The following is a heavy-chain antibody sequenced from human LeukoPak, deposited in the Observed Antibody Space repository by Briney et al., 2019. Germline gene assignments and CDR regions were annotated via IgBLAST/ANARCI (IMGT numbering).Heavy chain of an antibody. CDR2: IYYSGST. V-gene: IGHV4-59*01. CDR1: GGSISSYY. D-gene: IGHD2-2*01. CDR3: ARVRRCSSTSCFRSQSQDPVVGWFDP. J-gene: IGHJ5*02. Sequence: PSETLSLTCTVSGGSISSYYWSWIRQPPGKGLEWIGYIYYSGSTNYSPSLKSRVTISVDTSKNQFSLKLSSVTAADTAVYYCARVRRCSSTSCFRSQSQDPVVGWFDPWGQGTLVTVSS.